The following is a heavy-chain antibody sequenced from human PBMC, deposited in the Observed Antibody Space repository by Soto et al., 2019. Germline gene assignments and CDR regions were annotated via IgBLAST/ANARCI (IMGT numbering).Heavy chain of an antibody. Sequence: EVQLVESGGGLVQPGGSLKLSCAASGFAFSDSAMHWVRQASGKGLEWIGRIRGKRGNDGTAYAASVKGRFTISRDDSKATTYLEMNGLKIEDTAVYCCTRRRDWAAVAPLDYWGQGTLVSVAS. CDR2: IRGKRGNDGT. D-gene: IGHD2-21*01. J-gene: IGHJ4*02. CDR3: TRRRDWAAVAPLDY. CDR1: GFAFSDSA. V-gene: IGHV3-73*02.